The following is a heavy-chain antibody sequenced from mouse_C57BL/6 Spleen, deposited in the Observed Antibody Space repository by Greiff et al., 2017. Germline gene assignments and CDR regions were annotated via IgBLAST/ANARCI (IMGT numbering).Heavy chain of an antibody. CDR2: IYPGDGDT. J-gene: IGHJ2*01. D-gene: IGHD2-5*01. Sequence: VQLQQSGAELVKPGASVKISCKASGYAFSSYWMNWVKQRPGKGLEWIGQIYPGDGDTNYNGKFKGKATLTADKSSSTAYMQLSSLTSEDSAVYFCARERDSNYYFDYGGQGTTRTVSS. V-gene: IGHV1-80*01. CDR1: GYAFSSYW. CDR3: ARERDSNYYFDY.